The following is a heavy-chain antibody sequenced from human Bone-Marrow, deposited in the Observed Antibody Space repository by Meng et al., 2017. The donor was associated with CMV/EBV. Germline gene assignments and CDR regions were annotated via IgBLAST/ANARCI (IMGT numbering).Heavy chain of an antibody. CDR1: GFTFSSYW. Sequence: GGSLRLSCAASGFTFSSYWMSWVRQAPGKGLEWVANIKQDGSEKYYVDSVKGRFTISRDNAKNSLYLQMDSLRAEDTAVYYCARGLSTSYDFWSGYYYFDYWGQGTLVTVSS. CDR3: ARGLSTSYDFWSGYYYFDY. V-gene: IGHV3-7*01. CDR2: IKQDGSEK. J-gene: IGHJ4*02. D-gene: IGHD3-3*01.